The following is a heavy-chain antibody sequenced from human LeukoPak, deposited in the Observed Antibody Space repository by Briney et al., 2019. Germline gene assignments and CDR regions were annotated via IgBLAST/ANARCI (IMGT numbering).Heavy chain of an antibody. V-gene: IGHV3-7*01. CDR3: AREIDYYYYMDV. CDR1: GFTFSSYW. Sequence: GGSLRLSCVASGFTFSSYWMSWVRQAPGKGLEWVANIKQDGSEKYYVDSVKGRFTISRDNAKNSLYLQMNSLRAEDTAVYYCAREIDYYYYMDVWGKGTTVTISS. CDR2: IKQDGSEK. J-gene: IGHJ6*03.